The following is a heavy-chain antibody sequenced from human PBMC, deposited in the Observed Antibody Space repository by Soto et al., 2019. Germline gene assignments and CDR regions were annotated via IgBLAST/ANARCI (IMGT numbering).Heavy chain of an antibody. V-gene: IGHV4-59*08. CDR2: IYYSGST. J-gene: IGHJ2*01. Sequence: QVQLQESGPGLVKPSETLSLTCTVSGGSISSYYWSWIRQPPGKGLEWIGYIYYSGSTNYNPSLTSRVTISVDTSKNQFSLKLSSVTAADTAVYYCARQGDLASRWYFDLWGRGTLVTVSS. CDR1: GGSISSYY. D-gene: IGHD6-6*01. CDR3: ARQGDLASRWYFDL.